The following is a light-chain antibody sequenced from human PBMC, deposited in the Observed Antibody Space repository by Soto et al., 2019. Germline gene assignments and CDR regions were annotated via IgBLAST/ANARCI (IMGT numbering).Light chain of an antibody. CDR3: QSYDSSLSGWV. Sequence: QSVLTQPPSVSGAPGQRVTISCTGSRSNIGAGYDVHWYQQLPGTAPKLLIYGNSNRPSGVPDRFSGSKSGTSASLAITGLMSEDEADYYCQSYDSSLSGWVFGGGTKLTVL. CDR2: GNS. CDR1: RSNIGAGYD. V-gene: IGLV1-40*01. J-gene: IGLJ3*02.